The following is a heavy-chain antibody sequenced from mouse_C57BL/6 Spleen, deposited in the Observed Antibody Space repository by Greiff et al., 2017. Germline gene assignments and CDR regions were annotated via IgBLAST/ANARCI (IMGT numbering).Heavy chain of an antibody. CDR2: ISSGGSYT. D-gene: IGHD2-3*01. V-gene: IGHV5-6*01. CDR3: ARGYDGYYDRFAY. Sequence: EVHLVESGGDLVKPGGSLQLSCAASGFTFSSYGMSWVRQTPYKRLEWVATISSGGSYTYSPDRVKGRFTISRDNAKNTLYLQMSSLKSEDTAMYYCARGYDGYYDRFAYWGQGTLVTVSA. J-gene: IGHJ3*01. CDR1: GFTFSSYG.